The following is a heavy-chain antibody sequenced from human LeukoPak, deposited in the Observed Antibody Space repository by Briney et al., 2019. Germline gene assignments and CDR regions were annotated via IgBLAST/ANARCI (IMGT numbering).Heavy chain of an antibody. J-gene: IGHJ5*02. CDR2: INHSGST. CDR3: ARGPVRPLNWFDP. D-gene: IGHD2-8*01. V-gene: IGHV4-34*01. CDR1: GGSLSGYY. Sequence: SETLSLTCAVYGGSLSGYYWSWIRQPPGKGLEWIGEINHSGSTNYNPSLKSRVTISVDTSKNQFSLKLSSVTAADTAVYYCARGPVRPLNWFDPWGQGTLVTVSS.